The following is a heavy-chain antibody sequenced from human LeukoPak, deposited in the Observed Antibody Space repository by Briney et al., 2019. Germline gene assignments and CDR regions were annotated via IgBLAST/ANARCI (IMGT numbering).Heavy chain of an antibody. CDR2: IYHSGST. CDR3: ARDSQFYYDSSGYYSPFDY. V-gene: IGHV4-59*12. D-gene: IGHD3-22*01. Sequence: SETLSLTCTVSGGSISSYYWSWIRQPPGKGLEWIGEIYHSGSTNYNPSLKSRVTISVDKSKNQFSLKLSSVTAADTAVYYCARDSQFYYDSSGYYSPFDYSGQGTLVTVSS. CDR1: GGSISSYY. J-gene: IGHJ4*02.